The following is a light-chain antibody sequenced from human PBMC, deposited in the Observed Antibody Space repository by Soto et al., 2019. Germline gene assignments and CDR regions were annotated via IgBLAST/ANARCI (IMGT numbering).Light chain of an antibody. CDR1: SSDVGGYNY. J-gene: IGLJ2*01. V-gene: IGLV2-14*01. Sequence: QSALTQPASVSGCPGQSITISCTGTSSDVGGYNYVSWYQQHPGKAPKLMIYDVSNRPSGVPNRFSGSKSANTASLTISGLQAEDEADYYCSSYTGSSTYVIFGGGTKLTVL. CDR2: DVS. CDR3: SSYTGSSTYVI.